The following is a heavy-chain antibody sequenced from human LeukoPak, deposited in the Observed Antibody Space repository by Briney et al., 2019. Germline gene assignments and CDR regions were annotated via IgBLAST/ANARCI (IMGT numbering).Heavy chain of an antibody. CDR3: AVGYCSGGSCYNDPKDDY. V-gene: IGHV4-34*01. CDR1: GWSFSGGYY. J-gene: IGHJ4*02. Sequence: SETLSLTCAVYGWSFSGGYYWSWIRQSPGKGLEWIGEINHVGHTNYNPPLKSRATISTDPSKTQFSLKLSSVTAADTAVYYCAVGYCSGGSCYNDPKDDYWGQGTLVTVSS. CDR2: INHVGHT. D-gene: IGHD2-15*01.